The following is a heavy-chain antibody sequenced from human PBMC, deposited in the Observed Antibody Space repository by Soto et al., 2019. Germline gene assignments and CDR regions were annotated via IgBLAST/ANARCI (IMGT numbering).Heavy chain of an antibody. Sequence: GGSLRLSCAASGFSFGSYALSWFRQAPGNGLEWVSTISGSDGKTFYADSVKGRFSISRDTSQSTLYLQMNSLRADDTAMYYCARWSYLDYWGQGTRVTVSS. D-gene: IGHD3-3*01. CDR2: ISGSDGKT. CDR3: ARWSYLDY. V-gene: IGHV3-23*01. CDR1: GFSFGSYA. J-gene: IGHJ4*02.